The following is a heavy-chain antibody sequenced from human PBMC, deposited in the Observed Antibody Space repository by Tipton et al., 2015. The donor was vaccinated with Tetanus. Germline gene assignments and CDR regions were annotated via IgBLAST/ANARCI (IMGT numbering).Heavy chain of an antibody. CDR3: AKEFQRARIRFFDS. Sequence: SLRLSCSASGFIFSNYWMSWVRQAPGKGLEWVANINRDGSGKYYVDSVKGRLTISRDEAKNSLYLQMNSLRPEDTAVYYCAKEFQRARIRFFDSWGQGTQVTASS. V-gene: IGHV3-7*04. CDR1: GFIFSNYW. D-gene: IGHD2-15*01. J-gene: IGHJ4*02. CDR2: INRDGSGK.